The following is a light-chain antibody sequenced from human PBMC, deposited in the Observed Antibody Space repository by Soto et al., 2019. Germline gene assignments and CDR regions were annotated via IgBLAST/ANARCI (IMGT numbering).Light chain of an antibody. CDR2: GAS. V-gene: IGKV3-20*01. Sequence: EVVLTQSPATLSLSPGERATLSCRASENVRTFVDWYQQKPGQAPRLLIYGASNTATGIPDRFTGSGSGTDFTLTISRLEPEDFAVYYCHRYGSSPTFGQGTKLEI. J-gene: IGKJ2*01. CDR1: ENVRTF. CDR3: HRYGSSPT.